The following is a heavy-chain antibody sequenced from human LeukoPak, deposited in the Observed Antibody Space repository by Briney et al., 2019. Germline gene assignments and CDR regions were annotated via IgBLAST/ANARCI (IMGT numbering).Heavy chain of an antibody. CDR3: ARDMGLLWFGELLTDY. CDR1: GYTLTGYY. CDR2: INPNSGGT. J-gene: IGHJ4*02. Sequence: GASVKVSCKASGYTLTGYYMHWMRQAPGQGLEWMGWINPNSGGTNYAQKLQGRVTMTRDTSISTAYMELSRLRSDDTAVYYCARDMGLLWFGELLTDYWGQGTLVTVSS. V-gene: IGHV1-2*02. D-gene: IGHD3-10*01.